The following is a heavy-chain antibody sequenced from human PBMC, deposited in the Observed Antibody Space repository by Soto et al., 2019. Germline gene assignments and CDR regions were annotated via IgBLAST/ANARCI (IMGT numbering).Heavy chain of an antibody. CDR2: INHSGST. D-gene: IGHD3-22*01. CDR1: GGSFSGYY. J-gene: IGHJ4*02. CDR3: ARGRKYYYDSSGYYHYFDY. Sequence: KTSETLSLTCAVYGGSFSGYYWSWIRQPPGKGLEWIGEINHSGSTNYNPSLKSRVTISVDTSKNQFSLKLSSVTAADTAVYYCARGRKYYYDSSGYYHYFDYWGQGTLVTVSS. V-gene: IGHV4-34*01.